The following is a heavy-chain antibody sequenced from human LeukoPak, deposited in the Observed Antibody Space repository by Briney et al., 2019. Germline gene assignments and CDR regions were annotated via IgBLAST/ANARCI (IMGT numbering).Heavy chain of an antibody. CDR1: GYTFTGYC. Sequence: ASVKVSCKASGYTFTGYCVHWVRQAPGQGLEWVGWINANSGGRNYAQKFQGRVTMTRDTSISTAYMELSSLRSDDTAVYYCARVGSYGYEYYYYYYYMDVWGKGTTVTVSS. CDR2: INANSGGR. V-gene: IGHV1-2*02. J-gene: IGHJ6*03. D-gene: IGHD5-18*01. CDR3: ARVGSYGYEYYYYYYYMDV.